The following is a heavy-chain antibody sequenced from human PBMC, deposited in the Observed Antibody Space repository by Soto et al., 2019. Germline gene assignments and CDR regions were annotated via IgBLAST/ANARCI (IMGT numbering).Heavy chain of an antibody. CDR2: IYYSGNT. CDR1: GGSISSGGYF. CDR3: AREAFHYYFDY. Sequence: SETLSLTCTVSGGSISSGGYFWSWIRQHPGKGLEWIGYIYYSGNTRYNPSLRSRVTMSLDTSNNQFSLKLNSVTAADTAVYYCAREAFHYYFDYWGQGTLVTVSS. J-gene: IGHJ4*02. V-gene: IGHV4-31*03.